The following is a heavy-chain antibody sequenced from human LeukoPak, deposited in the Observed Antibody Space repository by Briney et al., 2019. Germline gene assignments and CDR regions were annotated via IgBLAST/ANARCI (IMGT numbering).Heavy chain of an antibody. CDR1: GGSVSSGSYY. D-gene: IGHD2-21*02. CDR3: ARDSRVADYGLAYCGGDCYSYFDY. J-gene: IGHJ4*02. Sequence: SETLSLTCIVSGGSVSSGSYYWSWIRQPPGKGLEWIGYIYYSGSTNYNPSLKSRVTISVDTSKNQFSLKLSSVTAADTAVYYCARDSRVADYGLAYCGGDCYSYFDYWGQGTLVTVSS. V-gene: IGHV4-61*01. CDR2: IYYSGST.